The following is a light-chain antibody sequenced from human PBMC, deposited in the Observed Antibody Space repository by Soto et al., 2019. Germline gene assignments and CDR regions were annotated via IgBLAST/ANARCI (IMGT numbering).Light chain of an antibody. J-gene: IGLJ3*02. CDR3: SSYVDSNNFV. Sequence: QSALTQPPSASGSPGQSVTISCTGISSDGGVYNFVSWYQQHPGKAPKLIIYEVSKRPSGVPDRFSGYKSGSTASLTVSGLQAEDEADYDCSSYVDSNNFVFGGGTKLTV. CDR2: EVS. CDR1: SSDGGVYNF. V-gene: IGLV2-8*01.